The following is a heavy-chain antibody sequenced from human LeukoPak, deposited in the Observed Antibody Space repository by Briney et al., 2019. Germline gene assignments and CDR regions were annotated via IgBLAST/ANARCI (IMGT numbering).Heavy chain of an antibody. Sequence: GGSLRLSCAASGFIFSQYSMNWVRQAPGKGLEWVSHIRSSSETFYADSVKGRFTISRDNARNSLYVQMNNLRGEDTAIYYCARDAGNSGYGCDLWGQGTLVTVSS. CDR3: ARDAGNSGYGCDL. D-gene: IGHD5-12*01. V-gene: IGHV3-48*01. CDR1: GFIFSQYS. CDR2: IRSSSET. J-gene: IGHJ5*02.